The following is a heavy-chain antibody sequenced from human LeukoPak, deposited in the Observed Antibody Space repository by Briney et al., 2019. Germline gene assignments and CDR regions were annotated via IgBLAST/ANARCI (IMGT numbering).Heavy chain of an antibody. CDR2: TNHSGST. D-gene: IGHD5-24*01. Sequence: SETLSLTCAVYGGSFSGYYWSWIRQPPGKGLEWIGETNHSGSTNYNPSLKSRVTISVDTSKNQFSLKLSSVTAADTAVYYCARIWLHTHYYYYGMDVWGQGTPVTVSS. CDR1: GGSFSGYY. J-gene: IGHJ6*02. V-gene: IGHV4-34*01. CDR3: ARIWLHTHYYYYGMDV.